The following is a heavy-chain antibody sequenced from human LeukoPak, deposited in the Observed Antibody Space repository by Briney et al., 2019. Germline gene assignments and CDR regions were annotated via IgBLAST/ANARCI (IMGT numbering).Heavy chain of an antibody. J-gene: IGHJ4*02. Sequence: GASVKVSCKASGGTFSSYAISWVRQAPGQGLEWMGIINPSGGSTSYAQKFQGRVTMTRDTSTSTVYMELSSLRSEDTAVYYCAREDSSGYSEKGLDYWGQGTLVTVSS. D-gene: IGHD3-22*01. CDR2: INPSGGST. V-gene: IGHV1-46*01. CDR3: AREDSSGYSEKGLDY. CDR1: GGTFSSYA.